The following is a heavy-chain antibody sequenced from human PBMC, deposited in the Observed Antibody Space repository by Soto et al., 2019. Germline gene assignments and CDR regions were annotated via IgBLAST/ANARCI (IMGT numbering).Heavy chain of an antibody. CDR3: ATDRGYCSGGSCYFWFDP. J-gene: IGHJ5*02. D-gene: IGHD2-15*01. Sequence: ASVKVSCKVSGYTLTELSMHWVRQAPGKGLEWMGGFDPEDGETIYAQKFQGRVTMTEDTSTDTAYMELSSLRSEDTAAYYCATDRGYCSGGSCYFWFDPWGQGTLVTVSS. CDR1: GYTLTELS. V-gene: IGHV1-24*01. CDR2: FDPEDGET.